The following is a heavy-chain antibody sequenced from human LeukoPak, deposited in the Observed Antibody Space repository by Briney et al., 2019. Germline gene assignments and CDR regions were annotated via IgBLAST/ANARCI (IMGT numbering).Heavy chain of an antibody. V-gene: IGHV1-69*02. D-gene: IGHD3-3*01. CDR2: ITPIIGRA. Sequence: ASVKVSCKASGGTFSGYSVTWVRQAPGQGLEWMGRITPIIGRANSAQKFQGRVTITADKSTSTAYMELSSLRSEDTAVYYCATWSHQDAFDIWGQGTMVTVSS. CDR1: GGTFSGYS. CDR3: ATWSHQDAFDI. J-gene: IGHJ3*02.